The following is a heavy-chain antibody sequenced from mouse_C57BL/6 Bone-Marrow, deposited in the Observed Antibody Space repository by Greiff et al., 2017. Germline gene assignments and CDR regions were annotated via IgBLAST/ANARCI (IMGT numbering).Heavy chain of an antibody. CDR2: ISDVGSYT. CDR1: GFTFSSYA. J-gene: IGHJ3*01. V-gene: IGHV5-4*01. CDR3: ARDLYGSSYQFAY. D-gene: IGHD1-1*01. Sequence: EVQLVESGGGLVKPGASLKLSCAASGFTFSSYAMSWVRQTPGKRLEWVATISDVGSYTDYPDNVKGRFTIPRDNAQNNLYLQLSHLKSEDTAMYYCARDLYGSSYQFAYGGQGTLVTVSA.